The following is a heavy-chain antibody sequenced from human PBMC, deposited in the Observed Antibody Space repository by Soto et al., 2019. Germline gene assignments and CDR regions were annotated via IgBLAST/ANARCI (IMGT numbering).Heavy chain of an antibody. Sequence: TSETLSLTCTVSGGSVSSYFWSWIRQPPGKGPEWIGYISYRGSPNYNPSLKSRVTISADTSKNQFSLKLTSVTAADTAVYYCARDPGTTPYNGMDVWGQGTTVTVSS. CDR3: ARDPGTTPYNGMDV. CDR1: GGSVSSYF. J-gene: IGHJ6*02. D-gene: IGHD1-7*01. CDR2: ISYRGSP. V-gene: IGHV4-59*02.